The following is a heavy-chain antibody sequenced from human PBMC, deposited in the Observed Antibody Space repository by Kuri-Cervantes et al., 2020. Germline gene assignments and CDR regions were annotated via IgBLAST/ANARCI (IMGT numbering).Heavy chain of an antibody. J-gene: IGHJ5*02. V-gene: IGHV4-39*07. CDR2: IYYSGST. D-gene: IGHD3-9*01. Sequence: SETLSLTCTVSGGSISSSSYYWGWIRQPPGKGLEWIGSIYYSGSTYYNPSLKSRVTISVDTSKNQFSLKLSSVTAADTAVYYCARLGYDILTGYFWFDPWGQGTLVTVSS. CDR1: GGSISSSSYY. CDR3: ARLGYDILTGYFWFDP.